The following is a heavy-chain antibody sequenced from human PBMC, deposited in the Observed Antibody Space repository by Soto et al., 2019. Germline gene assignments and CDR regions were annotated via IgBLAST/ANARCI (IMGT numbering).Heavy chain of an antibody. CDR3: ARVGYCSSTSCFDY. D-gene: IGHD2-2*01. CDR1: GFTVSSNY. CDR2: IYSGGST. V-gene: IGHV3-66*01. J-gene: IGHJ4*02. Sequence: GGSLRLSCAASGFTVSSNYMLWVRQAPGKGMEWVSVIYSGGSTYYADSVKGRLTISRDNSKNTLYLQMNSLRPDDTDVYYCARVGYCSSTSCFDYWGQGTLVTVSS.